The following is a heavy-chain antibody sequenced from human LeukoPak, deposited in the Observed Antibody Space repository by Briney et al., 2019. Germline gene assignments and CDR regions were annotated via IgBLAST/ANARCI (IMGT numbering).Heavy chain of an antibody. CDR2: IYYTGNT. V-gene: IGHV4-39*01. J-gene: IGHJ4*02. CDR1: GVSISSSNSY. D-gene: IGHD3/OR15-3a*01. CDR3: ARQTGSGLFTLP. Sequence: SETLSLTCTVSGVSISSSNSYWGWIRQPPGKGLVWVGSIYYTGNTYYNASPKSRVAISIDTSKNHISLRLTSVTATDTALYYCARQTGSGLFTLPGGQGTLVTVSS.